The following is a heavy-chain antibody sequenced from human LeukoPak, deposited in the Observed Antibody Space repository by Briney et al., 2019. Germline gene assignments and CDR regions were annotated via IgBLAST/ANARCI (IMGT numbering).Heavy chain of an antibody. CDR3: ARRSDSLGFDP. V-gene: IGHV4-34*01. J-gene: IGHJ5*02. Sequence: PSETLSLTCAVYGGSFSGYYWSWIRQPPGKGLEWIGEINHSGSTNYNPSLKSRVTVSVDTSKNQFSLKLSAVTAADTAVYYCARRSDSLGFDPWGQGTLVTVSS. CDR1: GGSFSGYY. D-gene: IGHD3-9*01. CDR2: INHSGST.